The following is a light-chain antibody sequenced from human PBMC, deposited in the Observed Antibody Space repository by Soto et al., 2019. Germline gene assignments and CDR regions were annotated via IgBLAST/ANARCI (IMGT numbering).Light chain of an antibody. V-gene: IGKV3-20*01. Sequence: DIVLTQSPGTLSLSPGETATLSCRASQTVNSDYIAWFQQRPGQAPRLLIFATSRRATDIPDRFSGSGSGTEFTLAIRRLEPEDFAVYYCQQFGYSPRTFGQGTKVE. CDR3: QQFGYSPRT. CDR2: ATS. CDR1: QTVNSDY. J-gene: IGKJ1*01.